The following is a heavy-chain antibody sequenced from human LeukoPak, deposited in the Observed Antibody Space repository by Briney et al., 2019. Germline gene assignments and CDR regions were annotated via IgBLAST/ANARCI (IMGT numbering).Heavy chain of an antibody. D-gene: IGHD4/OR15-4a*01. CDR2: IYPGDSET. Sequence: PGGSLRLSCKGFGFTFNTYGIGWVRQMSGKGREWMGIIYPGDSETNYSPSFQGQVAISADKSITTAYLQWNSLKASDTAMYYCARLPARCASDKCYLHWGQGTLVTVSS. J-gene: IGHJ4*02. V-gene: IGHV5-51*01. CDR3: ARLPARCASDKCYLH. CDR1: GFTFNTYG.